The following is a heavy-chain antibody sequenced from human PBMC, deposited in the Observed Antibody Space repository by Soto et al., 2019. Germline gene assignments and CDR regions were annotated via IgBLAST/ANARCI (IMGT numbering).Heavy chain of an antibody. CDR2: IYYSGST. J-gene: IGHJ4*02. D-gene: IGHD3-22*01. CDR3: AREQHYYDSSATEIDY. V-gene: IGHV4-30-4*01. CDR1: GGSISSGDYY. Sequence: SETLSLTCTVSGGSISSGDYYWSWIRQPPGKGLEWIGYIYYSGSTYYNPSLKSRVTISVDTSKNQFSLKLSYVTAADTAVYYCAREQHYYDSSATEIDYWGQGTLVTVSS.